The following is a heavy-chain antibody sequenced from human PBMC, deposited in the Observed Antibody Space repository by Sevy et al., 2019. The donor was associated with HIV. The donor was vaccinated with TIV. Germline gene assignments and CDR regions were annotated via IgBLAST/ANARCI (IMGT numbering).Heavy chain of an antibody. Sequence: SETLSLTCTVSGGSITSLYWNWIRQPPGKGLEWIANIYYNGHINYNPSLKSRVTLSLATSKNPFSLRLGSVTAADTAMYYCAGENAWGRGYSWGQGTLVTVSS. J-gene: IGHJ4*02. CDR2: IYYNGHI. CDR1: GGSITSLY. CDR3: AGENAWGRGYS. V-gene: IGHV4-59*08. D-gene: IGHD1-26*01.